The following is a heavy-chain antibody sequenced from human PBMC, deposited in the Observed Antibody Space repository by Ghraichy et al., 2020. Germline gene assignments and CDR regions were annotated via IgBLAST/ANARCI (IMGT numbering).Heavy chain of an antibody. CDR2: TYYRSKWYY. Sequence: SQTLSLTCTLPGDSVSSATTTWNLIRQSPARGLEWLGRTYYRSKWYYDYAVSVKSRIINNPDTSKNLLSLHVNSVTTEDTAIYYCVRLIGNSWLYYWGQGTLVTVSS. D-gene: IGHD6-13*01. V-gene: IGHV6-1*01. J-gene: IGHJ4*02. CDR3: VRLIGNSWLYY. CDR1: GDSVSSATTT.